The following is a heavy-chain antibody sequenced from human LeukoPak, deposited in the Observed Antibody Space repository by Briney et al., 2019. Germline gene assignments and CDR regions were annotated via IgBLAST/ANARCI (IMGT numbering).Heavy chain of an antibody. J-gene: IGHJ5*02. Sequence: GGSLRLSCAASGFTFSSYSMNWVRQAPGKGLEWVSSISSSSSYIYYADSVKGRFTISRDNAKNSLYLQMNSLRAEDTAVYYCAREDCSSTSCYFGWFDPWGQGNLVTVSS. CDR3: AREDCSSTSCYFGWFDP. CDR2: ISSSSSYI. D-gene: IGHD2-2*01. V-gene: IGHV3-21*01. CDR1: GFTFSSYS.